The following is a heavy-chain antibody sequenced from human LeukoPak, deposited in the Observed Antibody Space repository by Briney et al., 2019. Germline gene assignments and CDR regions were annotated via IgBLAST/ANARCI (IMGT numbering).Heavy chain of an antibody. CDR1: GFNFNIYG. V-gene: IGHV3-33*01. Sequence: GGSLRLSCAAPGFNFNIYGMQWGRQAPGKGLEWVAAIWYDGSHKYYADPVRGGFTISRDNCKDTLYLQMNSLRAEDTAVYYCGRDPLRSSGFPTGLDHWGKGTLVTVYS. CDR3: GRDPLRSSGFPTGLDH. D-gene: IGHD3-22*01. CDR2: IWYDGSHK. J-gene: IGHJ4*02.